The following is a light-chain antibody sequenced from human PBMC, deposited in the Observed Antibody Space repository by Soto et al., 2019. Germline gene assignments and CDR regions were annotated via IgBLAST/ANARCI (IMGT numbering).Light chain of an antibody. Sequence: EFVLTQSPATLSLSPGERATLSCRASQSVDNYLAWYQQKPGQAPRLLIYDASNRATGIPARFSGSGSGTDFTLTISSLEPEDFAVYYCQQRTNWPPLFGPGTKVDIK. CDR3: QQRTNWPPL. J-gene: IGKJ3*01. V-gene: IGKV3-11*01. CDR1: QSVDNY. CDR2: DAS.